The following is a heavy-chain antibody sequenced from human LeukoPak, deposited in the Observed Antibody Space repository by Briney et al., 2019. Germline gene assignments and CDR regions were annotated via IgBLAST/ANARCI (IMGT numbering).Heavy chain of an antibody. J-gene: IGHJ4*02. CDR2: ISSSSSYI. CDR3: ARVIIAVAGEVDY. CDR1: GFTFSSYS. D-gene: IGHD6-19*01. V-gene: IGHV3-21*01. Sequence: PGGSLRLSCAASGFTFSSYSMNWVRQAPGKGLEWVSSISSSSSYIYYADSVKGRFTISRDNAKNSLYLQMNSLRGEDTAVYYCARVIIAVAGEVDYWGQGTLVTVSS.